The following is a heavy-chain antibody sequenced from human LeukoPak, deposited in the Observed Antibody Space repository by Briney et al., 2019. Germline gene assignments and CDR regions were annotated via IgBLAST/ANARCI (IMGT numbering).Heavy chain of an antibody. J-gene: IGHJ4*02. D-gene: IGHD3-10*01. CDR3: ATDRADY. CDR2: IKSKTDGGTT. CDR1: GFTFSNTW. Sequence: GGSLRLSCTASGFTFSNTWMNWVRQAPGKGLEWVGRIKSKTDGGTTDYAAPVKGRFTISRDDSINMLYLQMNSLKTDDTAVYFCATDRADYWGQGTLVTVSS. V-gene: IGHV3-15*01.